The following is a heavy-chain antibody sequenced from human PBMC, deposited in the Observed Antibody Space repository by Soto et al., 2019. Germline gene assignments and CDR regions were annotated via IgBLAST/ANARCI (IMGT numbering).Heavy chain of an antibody. CDR3: VKDRMAYNSVWDPFDI. CDR1: GFTFYSYA. V-gene: IGHV3-23*01. D-gene: IGHD1-20*01. CDR2: IGSVGGDT. J-gene: IGHJ3*02. Sequence: GGSLRLSCAASGFTFYSYAMSWVRQAPGKGLEWVSTIGSVGGDTYYADSVKGRFTISRDDSKNTLLLQMNSLRAEDTAVYYCVKDRMAYNSVWDPFDIWGQGTMVTVSS.